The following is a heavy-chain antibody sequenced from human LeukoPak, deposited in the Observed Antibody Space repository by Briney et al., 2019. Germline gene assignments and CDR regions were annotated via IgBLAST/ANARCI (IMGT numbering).Heavy chain of an antibody. CDR1: GGSISSSSNY. V-gene: IGHV4-39*07. CDR2: INYSGST. Sequence: SETLSLTCTVSGGSISSSSNYWGWIRQPPGKGLEWIGSINYSGSTYYNPSLKSRVTISVDTSKNQFSLKLSSVTAADTAVYYCARDAKDRRGGTFFDYWGQGTLVTVSS. CDR3: ARDAKDRRGGTFFDY. D-gene: IGHD2-15*01. J-gene: IGHJ4*02.